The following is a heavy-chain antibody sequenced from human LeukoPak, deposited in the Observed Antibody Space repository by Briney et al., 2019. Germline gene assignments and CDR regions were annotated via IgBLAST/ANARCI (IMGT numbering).Heavy chain of an antibody. D-gene: IGHD2-2*01. CDR2: INPNSGGT. CDR1: GYTFTGYY. Sequence: SVKVSCKASGYTFTGYYMHWVRQAPGQGLEWMGWINPNSGGTNYAQKFQGRVTMTRDTSISTAYMELSRLRSDDTAVYYCASGPPRYCSSTSCQRSWFDPWGQGTLVTVSS. CDR3: ASGPPRYCSSTSCQRSWFDP. J-gene: IGHJ5*02. V-gene: IGHV1-2*02.